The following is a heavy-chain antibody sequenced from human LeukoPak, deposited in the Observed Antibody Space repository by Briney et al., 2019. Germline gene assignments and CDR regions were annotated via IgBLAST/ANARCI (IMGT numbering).Heavy chain of an antibody. V-gene: IGHV4-61*10. D-gene: IGHD1-1*01. Sequence: SETLSLTCTVSGGSISSGSYYWSWIRQPAGKGLEWIGHIYYLGTTTYNPSLRSRDTISMDASKNQFSLNLTSVTAADTAVYYCAVTWNADRTFAPWGQGILVTVS. CDR2: IYYLGTT. J-gene: IGHJ5*02. CDR3: AVTWNADRTFAP. CDR1: GGSISSGSYY.